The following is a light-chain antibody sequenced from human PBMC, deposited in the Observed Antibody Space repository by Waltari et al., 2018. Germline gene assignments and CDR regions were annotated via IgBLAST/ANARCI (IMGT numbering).Light chain of an antibody. CDR2: SNN. Sequence: QSVLTQPPSASGTHGPRVTISCSGRRSHIGSNTLNWYQQLPGTAPKPLIYSNNQRPSGVPDRFSGSKSGTSASLAISGLQSEDEADYYCAAWDDSLNGWVFGGGTKLTVL. CDR1: RSHIGSNT. CDR3: AAWDDSLNGWV. J-gene: IGLJ3*02. V-gene: IGLV1-44*01.